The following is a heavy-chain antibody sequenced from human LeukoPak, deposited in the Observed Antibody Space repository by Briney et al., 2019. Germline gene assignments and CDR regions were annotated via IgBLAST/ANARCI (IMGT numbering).Heavy chain of an antibody. CDR3: ARGSGYYGSGSYPY. D-gene: IGHD3-10*01. J-gene: IGHJ4*02. CDR2: INHSGST. CDR1: GGSFSGYY. Sequence: SETLSLTCAVYGGSFSGYYWSWIRRPPGKGLEWIGEINHSGSTNYNPSLKSRVTISVDTSKNQFSLKLSSVTAADTAVYYCARGSGYYGSGSYPYWGQGTLVTVSS. V-gene: IGHV4-34*01.